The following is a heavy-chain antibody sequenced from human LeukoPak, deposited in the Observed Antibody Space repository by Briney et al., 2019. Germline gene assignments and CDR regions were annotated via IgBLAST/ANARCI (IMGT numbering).Heavy chain of an antibody. D-gene: IGHD5-18*01. V-gene: IGHV4-34*01. CDR1: GFTFSSYR. J-gene: IGHJ5*02. Sequence: GSLRLSCAASGFTFSSYRMNWVRQAPGKGLEWIGEINHSGSTNYNPSLKSRVTISVDTSKNQFSLKLSSVTAADTAVYYCARFTRGYSYGYVGWFDPWGQGTLVTVSS. CDR2: INHSGST. CDR3: ARFTRGYSYGYVGWFDP.